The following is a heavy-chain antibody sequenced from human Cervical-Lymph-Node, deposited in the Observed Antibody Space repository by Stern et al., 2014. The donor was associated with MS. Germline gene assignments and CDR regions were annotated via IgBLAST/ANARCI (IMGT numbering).Heavy chain of an antibody. Sequence: VQLVLFGAEVKKPAASVKGSCKASGYTFTSFGISWARQSPGNALEWMGCISAYNGNTNYAQKLQGRVTMTTDTSTSTAYMELRSLRSDDTAVYYCARGLLGSENAFDIWGQGTMVTVSS. CDR2: ISAYNGNT. CDR1: GYTFTSFG. D-gene: IGHD2-15*01. CDR3: ARGLLGSENAFDI. J-gene: IGHJ3*02. V-gene: IGHV1-18*01.